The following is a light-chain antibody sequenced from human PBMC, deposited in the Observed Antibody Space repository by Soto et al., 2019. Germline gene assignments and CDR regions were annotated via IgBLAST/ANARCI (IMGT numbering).Light chain of an antibody. V-gene: IGLV2-14*03. J-gene: IGLJ2*01. Sequence: QSALTQPASVSGSPGQSITISCTGTNSDIGGYNYVSWYQQHPGKAPKLMIYDVSNRPSGVSYRFSGSKSGNTASLTISGLHAEDEADYYCSSYTSRSTLGVFGGGTKLTVL. CDR1: NSDIGGYNY. CDR2: DVS. CDR3: SSYTSRSTLGV.